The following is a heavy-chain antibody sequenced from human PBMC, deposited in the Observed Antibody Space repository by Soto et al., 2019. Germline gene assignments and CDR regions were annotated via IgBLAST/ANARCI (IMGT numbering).Heavy chain of an antibody. CDR1: GDSINTTDW. CDR3: ARQGFGVLHGLVDV. Sequence: PSETLSLTCALSGDSINTTDWWNWFRLPPGKGLEWIGYISDIAYTSYNPSLKGRVSISVDTSKNQFSLTLTSVTAADTAVYYCARQGFGVLHGLVDVWGQGTTVTVSS. V-gene: IGHV4-59*08. D-gene: IGHD3-10*01. J-gene: IGHJ6*02. CDR2: ISDIAYT.